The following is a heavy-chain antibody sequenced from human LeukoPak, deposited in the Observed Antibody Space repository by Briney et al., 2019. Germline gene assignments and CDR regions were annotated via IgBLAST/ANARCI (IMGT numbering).Heavy chain of an antibody. V-gene: IGHV1-69*05. CDR1: GGTFSSYA. Sequence: GASVKVSCKASGGTFSSYAISWVRQAPGQGLEWMGGIIPIFGTANYAQKFQGRVTITTDESTSTAYMELSSLRSEDTAVYYCAREYTAMGPPGYWGQGTLVTVSS. D-gene: IGHD5-18*01. J-gene: IGHJ4*02. CDR3: AREYTAMGPPGY. CDR2: IIPIFGTA.